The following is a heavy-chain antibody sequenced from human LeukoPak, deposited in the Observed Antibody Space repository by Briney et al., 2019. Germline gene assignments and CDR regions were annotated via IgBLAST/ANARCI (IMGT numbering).Heavy chain of an antibody. D-gene: IGHD6-6*01. Sequence: SQTLSLTCTVSGGSISSGSYYWSWIRQPAGKGLEWIGRIYTSGSTNYNPSLKSRVTISVDTSKNQFSLKLSSVTAADTAVYYCARLYSSSAGDYFDYWGQGTLVTVSS. J-gene: IGHJ4*02. V-gene: IGHV4-61*02. CDR1: GGSISSGSYY. CDR2: IYTSGST. CDR3: ARLYSSSAGDYFDY.